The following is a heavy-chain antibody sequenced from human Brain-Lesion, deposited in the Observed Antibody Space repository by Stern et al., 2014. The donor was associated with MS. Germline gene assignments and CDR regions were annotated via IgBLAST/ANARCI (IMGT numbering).Heavy chain of an antibody. D-gene: IGHD4-23*01. CDR1: GGSFIGYS. CDR2: IADGSTT. V-gene: IGHV4-34*01. Sequence: QVQLGQWGAGLLKPSETLSLTCAVSGGSFIGYSWTWIRQPPGKGLEWIGEIADGSTTNYNPSLLSRVTLSADSSTKQIFLKLRSVTAADTAVYYCARRSTVISLYRWFDPWGQGTQVTVFS. J-gene: IGHJ5*02. CDR3: ARRSTVISLYRWFDP.